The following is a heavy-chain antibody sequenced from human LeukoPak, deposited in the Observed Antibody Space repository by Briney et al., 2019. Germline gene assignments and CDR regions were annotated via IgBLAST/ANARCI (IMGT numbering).Heavy chain of an antibody. V-gene: IGHV3-23*01. J-gene: IGHJ4*02. CDR1: GFTFSSYA. CDR2: ISGSGGST. D-gene: IGHD3-10*01. Sequence: GGSLRLSCAASGFTFSSYAMSWVRRAPGKGLEWVSAISGSGGSTYYADSVKGRFTISRDNAKNSLYLQMNSLRAEDTAVYYCARVFAEWFGELMPDYWGQGTLVTVSS. CDR3: ARVFAEWFGELMPDY.